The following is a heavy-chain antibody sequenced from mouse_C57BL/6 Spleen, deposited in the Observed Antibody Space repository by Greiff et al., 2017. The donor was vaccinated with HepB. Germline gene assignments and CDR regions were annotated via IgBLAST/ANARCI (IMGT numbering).Heavy chain of an antibody. CDR2: INPNNGGT. V-gene: IGHV1-18*01. CDR3: ARWDDYERYFDV. CDR1: GYTFTDYN. Sequence: VQLKESGPELVKPGASVKIPCKASGYTFTDYNMDWVKQSHGKSLEWIGDINPNNGGTIYNQKFKGKATLTVDKSPSTAYMELRSLTSEDTAVYYCARWDDYERYFDVWGTGTTVTVSS. J-gene: IGHJ1*03. D-gene: IGHD2-4*01.